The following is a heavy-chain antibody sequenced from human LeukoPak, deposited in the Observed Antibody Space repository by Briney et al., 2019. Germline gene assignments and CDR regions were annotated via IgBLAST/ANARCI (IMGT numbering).Heavy chain of an antibody. CDR1: GFTFSSYG. V-gene: IGHV3-30*02. CDR2: IRYDGSNK. J-gene: IGHJ4*02. D-gene: IGHD3-10*01. CDR3: AKMGGGWFGELFFDY. Sequence: GGSLRLSCAASGFTFSSYGMHWVRQAPGKGLEWVAFIRYDGSNKYYADSVKGRFTISRDNSKNSLYLQMNSLRAEDMALYYCAKMGGGWFGELFFDYWGQGTLVTVSS.